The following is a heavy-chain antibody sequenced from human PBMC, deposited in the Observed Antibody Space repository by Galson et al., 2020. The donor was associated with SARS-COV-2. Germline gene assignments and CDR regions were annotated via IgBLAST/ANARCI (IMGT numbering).Heavy chain of an antibody. V-gene: IGHV4-4*02. CDR3: ARVGPLAGAFYAFDL. CDR2: IHHRGAT. CDR1: GGSITNHNW. J-gene: IGHJ3*01. Sequence: SETLSLTCAVSGGSITNHNWWTWVRQPPGKGLEWIGEIHHRGATNYNPSLQSRVSISVDKSENQCSLNLISVTAADTAMYYCARVGPLAGAFYAFDLWGQGTMVTVSS. D-gene: IGHD6-13*01.